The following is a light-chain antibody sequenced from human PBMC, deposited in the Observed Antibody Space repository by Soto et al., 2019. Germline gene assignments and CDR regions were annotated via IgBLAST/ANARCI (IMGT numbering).Light chain of an antibody. CDR1: QSVSSH. Sequence: DIQMTQSPSSLSASVGVRVTITCRASQSVSSHLNWYQQKPGKAPKLLIFAASSLQSGVPSRFSGSGSGTDFTLTISGLHPEDFATYYCQQSYGTSRTFGQGTRLEVK. V-gene: IGKV1-39*01. J-gene: IGKJ2*01. CDR3: QQSYGTSRT. CDR2: AAS.